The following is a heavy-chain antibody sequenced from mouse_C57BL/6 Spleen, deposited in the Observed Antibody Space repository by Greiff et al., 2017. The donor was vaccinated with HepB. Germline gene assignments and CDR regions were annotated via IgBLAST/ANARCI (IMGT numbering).Heavy chain of an antibody. D-gene: IGHD3-2*02. CDR3: ARRGAQAVRAMDY. Sequence: QVQLQQPGAELVMPGASVKLSCKASGYTFTSYWMHWVKQRPGQGLEWIGEIDPSDSYTNYNQKFKGKSTLTVDKSSSTAYMQLSSLTSEDSAVYYCARRGAQAVRAMDYWGQGTSVTVSS. J-gene: IGHJ4*01. CDR1: GYTFTSYW. V-gene: IGHV1-69*01. CDR2: IDPSDSYT.